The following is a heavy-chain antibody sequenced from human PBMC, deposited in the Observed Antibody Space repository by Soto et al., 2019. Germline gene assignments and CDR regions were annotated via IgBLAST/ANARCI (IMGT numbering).Heavy chain of an antibody. V-gene: IGHV3-53*01. D-gene: IGHD3-3*01. CDR2: IYSGGTT. CDR1: GFSVSNNY. Sequence: GGSLRLSCAASGFSVSNNYMNWVRQAPGKGLEWDSLIYSGGTTHYADSVKGRFTISRDNSKNTLYFQMNSLRAEDTAVYYCARGLDFWSGYYDQYYYGLDVWGQGTTVAVSS. CDR3: ARGLDFWSGYYDQYYYGLDV. J-gene: IGHJ6*02.